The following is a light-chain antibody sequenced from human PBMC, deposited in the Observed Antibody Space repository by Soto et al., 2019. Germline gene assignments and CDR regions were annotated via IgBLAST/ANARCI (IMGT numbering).Light chain of an antibody. CDR2: AAS. J-gene: IGKJ4*01. CDR3: QQSYTVPLT. CDR1: QSINSN. V-gene: IGKV1-39*01. Sequence: DIQMTQSPSSLSASVGDRVTIACRASQSINSNLNWYQQKPGKAPNVLIYAASNLQSGVPSRFSGGGFGTDFSLTISSLQPEDFATYYCQQSYTVPLTFGGGTKVEIK.